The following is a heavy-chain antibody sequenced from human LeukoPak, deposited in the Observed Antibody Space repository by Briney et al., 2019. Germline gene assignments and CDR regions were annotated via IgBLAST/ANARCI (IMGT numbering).Heavy chain of an antibody. D-gene: IGHD6-19*01. J-gene: IGHJ4*02. V-gene: IGHV1-2*02. CDR3: ARSIAVAGTVADY. CDR2: INPNSGGT. CDR1: GYTFTGYY. Sequence: VASVKVSFKASGYTFTGYYMHWVRQAPGQGLEWMGWINPNSGGTNYAQKFQGRVTMTRDTSISAAYMELSRLRSDDTAVYYCARSIAVAGTVADYWGQGTLVTVSP.